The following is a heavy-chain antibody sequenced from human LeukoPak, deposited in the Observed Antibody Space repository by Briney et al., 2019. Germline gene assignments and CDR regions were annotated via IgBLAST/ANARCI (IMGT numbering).Heavy chain of an antibody. D-gene: IGHD3-22*01. J-gene: IGHJ4*02. CDR3: ARVYYDTSGYYSLDY. CDR2: ISSSGSTI. V-gene: IGHV3-48*03. CDR1: GFTFNIYE. Sequence: QSGGSLRLSCAASGFTFNIYEMNWVRQAPGKGLEWVSYISSSGSTIYYADSVKGRFTISRDNAKDSLYLQMNSLRAEDTAVYYCARVYYDTSGYYSLDYWGQGTLVTVSS.